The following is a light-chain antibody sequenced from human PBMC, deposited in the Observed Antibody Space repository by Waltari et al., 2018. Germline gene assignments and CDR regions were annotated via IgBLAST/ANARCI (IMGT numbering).Light chain of an antibody. J-gene: IGLJ3*02. V-gene: IGLV3-21*04. Sequence: SYVLTQPPSVSEAPGQTARITCGGNSIGSKSVHWYQQKPGQAPVVVMYYDNDRPAGLPERFSGSKSGNTATLTISRVEAGDEADYYCQVWDRSTDHRVFGGGTRLTVL. CDR2: YDN. CDR1: SIGSKS. CDR3: QVWDRSTDHRV.